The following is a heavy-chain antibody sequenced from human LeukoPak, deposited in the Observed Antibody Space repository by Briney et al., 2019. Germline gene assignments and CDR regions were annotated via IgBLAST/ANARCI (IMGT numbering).Heavy chain of an antibody. D-gene: IGHD4-23*01. J-gene: IGHJ6*02. CDR3: AKDTGGNGAYFYAMDV. Sequence: GGSLRLSCVGSGFAFHNYAMHWVRRPPGKGLEWVSAINWNSDTKAYADSVKGRFTISSDRARNSLYLQMDSLRPEDTALYYCAKDTGGNGAYFYAMDVWGQGTSVTVSS. CDR1: GFAFHNYA. CDR2: INWNSDTK. V-gene: IGHV3-9*01.